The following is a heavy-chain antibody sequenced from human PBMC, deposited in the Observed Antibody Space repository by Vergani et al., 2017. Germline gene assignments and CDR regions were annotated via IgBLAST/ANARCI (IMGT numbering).Heavy chain of an antibody. D-gene: IGHD1-26*01. Sequence: EVQLVESGGGLVKPGGSLRLSCAASGFTFSSYSMNWVRQAPGKGLEWVSSISSSSSYIYYADSVKGRFTISRDNAKNSLYLQMNSLRAADTAVYYCARGWELLQGGEDYWGQGTLVTVSS. V-gene: IGHV3-21*01. CDR1: GFTFSSYS. J-gene: IGHJ4*02. CDR2: ISSSSSYI. CDR3: ARGWELLQGGEDY.